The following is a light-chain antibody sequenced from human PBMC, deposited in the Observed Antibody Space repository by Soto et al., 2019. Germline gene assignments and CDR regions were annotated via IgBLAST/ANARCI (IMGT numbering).Light chain of an antibody. V-gene: IGKV1-6*01. CDR2: VAS. J-gene: IGKJ1*01. Sequence: AIQMTQSPSSLSASVGDRVTITCRASQAIRDDLGWYQQKPGKALKLLIYVASSLQSGVPSRFSGSGSGTDFTLTISSLQPEDFATYYCLQDYNYPWTFGQGTKVEIK. CDR3: LQDYNYPWT. CDR1: QAIRDD.